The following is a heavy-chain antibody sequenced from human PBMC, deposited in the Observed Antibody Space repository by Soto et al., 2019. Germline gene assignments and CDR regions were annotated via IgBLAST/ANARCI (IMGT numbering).Heavy chain of an antibody. CDR3: ARGSYYYDSSGYYHY. V-gene: IGHV3-30*03. J-gene: IGHJ4*02. D-gene: IGHD3-22*01. CDR1: GFTFNSYG. Sequence: SLRLSCAASGFTFNSYGIHWVRQAPGKGLEWVAVISHDGSKTNYADSVKGRVTISRDNSKDTVYLQMNSLRAEDTAVYYCARGSYYYDSSGYYHYWGQGTLVTVSS. CDR2: ISHDGSKT.